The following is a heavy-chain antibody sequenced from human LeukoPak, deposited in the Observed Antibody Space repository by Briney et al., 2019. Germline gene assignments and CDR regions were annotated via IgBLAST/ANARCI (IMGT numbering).Heavy chain of an antibody. D-gene: IGHD3-22*01. CDR1: GGSVSSSSYY. CDR3: ARYCYDSSGYYYAFDY. V-gene: IGHV4-39*07. Sequence: NPSETLSLTCTVSGGSVSSSSYYWSWIRQPPGKGLEWIGSIYYSGSTYYNPSLKSRVTISVDTSKNQFSLKLSSVTAADTAVYSCARYCYDSSGYYYAFDYWGQGMLVTVSS. CDR2: IYYSGST. J-gene: IGHJ4*02.